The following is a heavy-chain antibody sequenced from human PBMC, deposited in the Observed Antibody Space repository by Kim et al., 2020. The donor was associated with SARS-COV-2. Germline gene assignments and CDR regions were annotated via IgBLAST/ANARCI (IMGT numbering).Heavy chain of an antibody. J-gene: IGHJ2*01. Sequence: YNPSRKSRATKTVDKSKNQFSLKVSAVTAADTAVYYCARRLAGPYWYFDLWGRGTLVTVSS. CDR3: ARRLAGPYWYFDL. V-gene: IGHV4-39*01.